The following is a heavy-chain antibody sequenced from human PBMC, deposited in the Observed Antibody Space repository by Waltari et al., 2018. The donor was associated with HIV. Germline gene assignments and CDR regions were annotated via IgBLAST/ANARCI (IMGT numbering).Heavy chain of an antibody. CDR1: GFTFSSYS. Sequence: EVQLVESGGGLVKPGGSLSLSCAASGFTFSSYSMNWVRQAPGKGLEWVSSISSSSSYIYYADSVKGRFTISRDNAKNSLYLQMNSLRAEDTAVYYCARDTSFWSSPDLDAFDIWGQGTMVTVSS. CDR2: ISSSSSYI. CDR3: ARDTSFWSSPDLDAFDI. D-gene: IGHD3-3*01. V-gene: IGHV3-21*01. J-gene: IGHJ3*02.